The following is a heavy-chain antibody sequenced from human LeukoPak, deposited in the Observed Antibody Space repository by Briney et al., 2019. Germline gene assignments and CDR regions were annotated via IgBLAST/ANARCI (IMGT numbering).Heavy chain of an antibody. J-gene: IGHJ5*02. CDR2: ISAYNGNT. Sequence: ASVKVSCKASGYTFTSYGISWVRQAPGQGLEWMGWISAYNGNTNYVQKLQGRVTMTTDTSTSTAYMELRSLRSDDTAVYYCARERRFGEFMDWFDPWGQGTLVTVSS. D-gene: IGHD3-10*01. CDR3: ARERRFGEFMDWFDP. V-gene: IGHV1-18*01. CDR1: GYTFTSYG.